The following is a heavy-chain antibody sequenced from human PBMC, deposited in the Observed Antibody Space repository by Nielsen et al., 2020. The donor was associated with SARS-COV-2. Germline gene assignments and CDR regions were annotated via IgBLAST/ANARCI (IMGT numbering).Heavy chain of an antibody. Sequence: GESLKISCAASGFTFSSYGMHWVRQAPGKGLEWVAVISYDGSNKYYADSVKGRFTISRDNSKNTLYLQMNSLRAEDTAVYYCAKGIFGGRGYGYGYYFDYWGQGTLVTVSS. CDR1: GFTFSSYG. CDR3: AKGIFGGRGYGYGYYFDY. J-gene: IGHJ4*02. D-gene: IGHD5-18*01. V-gene: IGHV3-30*18. CDR2: ISYDGSNK.